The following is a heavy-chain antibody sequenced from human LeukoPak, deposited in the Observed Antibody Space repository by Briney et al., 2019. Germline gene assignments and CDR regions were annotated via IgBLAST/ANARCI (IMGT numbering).Heavy chain of an antibody. CDR1: GGSFSGYY. Sequence: SETLSLTCAVYGGSFSGYYWSWIRQPPGKGLEWIGEINHSGGTNYNPSLKGRVTISVDTSKNQFSLKLSSVTAADTAVYYCARAVYSSGWSADDYWGQGTLVTVSS. CDR2: INHSGGT. D-gene: IGHD6-19*01. V-gene: IGHV4-34*01. J-gene: IGHJ4*02. CDR3: ARAVYSSGWSADDY.